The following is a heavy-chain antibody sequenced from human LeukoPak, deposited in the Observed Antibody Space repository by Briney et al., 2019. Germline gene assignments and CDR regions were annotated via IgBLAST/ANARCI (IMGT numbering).Heavy chain of an antibody. CDR3: ARAEMGTTIFGVVIRLDAFDI. CDR2: IKRDGSEK. CDR1: GFTFSSYW. V-gene: IGHV3-7*01. J-gene: IGHJ3*02. Sequence: AGGSLRLSCAASGFTFSSYWMSWVRQAPGKGLEWVANIKRDGSEKYYVDSVKGRFTISRDNAKNSLYLQMNSLRAEDTAVYYCARAEMGTTIFGVVIRLDAFDIWGQGTMVTVSS. D-gene: IGHD3-3*01.